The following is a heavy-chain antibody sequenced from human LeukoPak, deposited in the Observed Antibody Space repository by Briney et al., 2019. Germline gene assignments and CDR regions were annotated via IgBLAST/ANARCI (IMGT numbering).Heavy chain of an antibody. V-gene: IGHV3-33*03. J-gene: IGHJ4*02. Sequence: SGGSLRLSCAASGFTFRRYGMHWVRQAPGKGLEWVAVIYYDGGKKYYGDSVKGRFTISRDNSKNTLFLQMNNLRAEDTALYYCAKDGVQTAINSGGINSWGQGTLVTVSS. CDR2: IYYDGGKK. D-gene: IGHD2-21*02. CDR3: AKDGVQTAINSGGINS. CDR1: GFTFRRYG.